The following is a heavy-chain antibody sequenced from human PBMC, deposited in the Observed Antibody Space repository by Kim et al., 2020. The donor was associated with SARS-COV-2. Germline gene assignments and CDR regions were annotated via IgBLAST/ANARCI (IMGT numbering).Heavy chain of an antibody. Sequence: GSTYYNPSLKSRVTISVDTSKNQFSLKLSSVTAADTAVYYCARNQPAADYWGQGTLVTVSS. CDR2: GST. J-gene: IGHJ4*02. V-gene: IGHV4-30-2*04. CDR3: ARNQPAADY. D-gene: IGHD2-2*01.